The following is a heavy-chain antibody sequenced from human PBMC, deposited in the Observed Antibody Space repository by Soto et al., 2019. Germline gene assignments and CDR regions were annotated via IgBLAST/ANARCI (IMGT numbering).Heavy chain of an antibody. CDR2: IYRTGST. Sequence: ASEALSLTCAVSGGSFTSNNWWTWVRQPPGQGLEWIGEIYRTGSTNYNPSLKSRVTISLDKSENQFSLKVTSLTAADTAVYYCASRDPGTSVDYWGQGTLVTVSS. J-gene: IGHJ4*02. D-gene: IGHD1-7*01. CDR1: GGSFTSNNW. CDR3: ASRDPGTSVDY. V-gene: IGHV4-4*02.